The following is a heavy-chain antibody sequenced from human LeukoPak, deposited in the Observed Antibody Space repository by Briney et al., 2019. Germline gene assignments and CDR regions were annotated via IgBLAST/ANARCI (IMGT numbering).Heavy chain of an antibody. CDR2: ISWDGGST. J-gene: IGHJ6*03. Sequence: GGSLRLSCAASGFTFDDYTMHWVRQAPGKGLEWVSLISWDGGSTYYADSVKGRFTISRDNSKNSLYLQMNSLRTEDTALYYCAKGGGSGGFYYMDVWGKGTTVTISS. D-gene: IGHD2-15*01. V-gene: IGHV3-43*01. CDR3: AKGGGSGGFYYMDV. CDR1: GFTFDDYT.